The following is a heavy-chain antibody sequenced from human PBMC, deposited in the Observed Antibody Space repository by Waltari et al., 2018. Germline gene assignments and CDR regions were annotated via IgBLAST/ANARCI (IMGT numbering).Heavy chain of an antibody. CDR3: ARDIVLMVYAKGRAFDI. Sequence: QVQLQESGPGLVKPSQTLSLTCTVSGGSISSGGYYWSWIRQHPGKGLEWIGYIYHSGSTYYNPSLKSRVTISVDRSKNQFSLKLSSVTAADTAVYYCARDIVLMVYAKGRAFDIWGQGTMVTVSS. CDR1: GGSISSGGYY. V-gene: IGHV4-31*03. CDR2: IYHSGST. D-gene: IGHD2-8*01. J-gene: IGHJ3*02.